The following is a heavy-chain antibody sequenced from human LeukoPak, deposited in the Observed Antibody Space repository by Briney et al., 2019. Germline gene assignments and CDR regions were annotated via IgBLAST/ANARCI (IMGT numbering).Heavy chain of an antibody. CDR3: ARDREMATNPNWFDP. J-gene: IGHJ5*02. D-gene: IGHD5-24*01. V-gene: IGHV1-69*05. CDR1: GGTFSSYA. Sequence: SVKVSCKASGGTFSSYAISWARQAPGQGLEWMGGIIPIFGTANYAQKFQGRVTITTDESTSTAYMELSSLRSEDTAVYYCARDREMATNPNWFDPWGQGTLVTVSS. CDR2: IIPIFGTA.